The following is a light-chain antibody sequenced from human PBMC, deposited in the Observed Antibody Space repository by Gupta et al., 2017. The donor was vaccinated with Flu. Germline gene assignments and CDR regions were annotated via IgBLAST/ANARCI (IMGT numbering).Light chain of an antibody. CDR2: RNN. CDR3: AAWDDSLSGQV. V-gene: IGLV1-47*01. CDR1: SSSIGSNY. J-gene: IGLJ1*01. Sequence: QSVLTQPPSASGPPGQRVTISCSGSSSSIGSNYVYWYQQLPGTAPKLLIYRNNQRPSGVPDRFSGSKSGTSASLAISGLRSEDEADYYCAAWDDSLSGQVFGTGTKVTVL.